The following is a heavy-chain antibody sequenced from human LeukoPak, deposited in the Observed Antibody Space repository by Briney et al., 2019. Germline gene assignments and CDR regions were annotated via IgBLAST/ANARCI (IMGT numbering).Heavy chain of an antibody. J-gene: IGHJ4*02. CDR2: IYDSGST. CDR1: GDTISIYY. V-gene: IGHV4-59*01. Sequence: PSETLSLTCTVSGDTISIYYWSWIRQPPGKGLEWIGYIYDSGSTDYNPSLKSRVTISLDTSKNQFSLRLSSVTAADTAVYYCATSVGGPLFDNWGQGTLVSVSS. CDR3: ATSVGGPLFDN.